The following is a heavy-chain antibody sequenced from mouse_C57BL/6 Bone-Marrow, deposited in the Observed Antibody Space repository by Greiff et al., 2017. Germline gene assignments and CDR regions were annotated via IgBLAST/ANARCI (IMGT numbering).Heavy chain of an antibody. J-gene: IGHJ4*01. V-gene: IGHV5-17*01. CDR2: ISSGSSTI. CDR3: AKPYYYGSRGAMDY. CDR1: GFTFSDYG. D-gene: IGHD1-1*01. Sequence: EVKVEESGGGLVKPGGSLKLSCAASGFTFSDYGMHWVRQAPEKGLEWVAYISSGSSTIYYADTVKGRFTISRDNAKNTLCLQMTSLRSEDTAMYYCAKPYYYGSRGAMDYWGQGTSVTVSS.